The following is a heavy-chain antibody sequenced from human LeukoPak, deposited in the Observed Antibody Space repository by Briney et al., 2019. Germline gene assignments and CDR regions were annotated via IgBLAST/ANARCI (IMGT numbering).Heavy chain of an antibody. D-gene: IGHD5-24*01. CDR3: AREMATPSRAFDI. CDR2: ISSSSSYT. Sequence: GGSLRLSCAASGFTFSDYYMSWIRQAPGKGLEWVSCISSSSSYTNYADSVKGRFTISRDNAKNSLYLQMNSLRAEDTAVYYCAREMATPSRAFDIWGQGTMVTVSS. V-gene: IGHV3-11*05. CDR1: GFTFSDYY. J-gene: IGHJ3*02.